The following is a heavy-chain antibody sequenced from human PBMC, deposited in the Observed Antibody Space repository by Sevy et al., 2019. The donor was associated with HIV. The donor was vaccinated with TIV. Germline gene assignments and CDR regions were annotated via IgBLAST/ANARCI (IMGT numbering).Heavy chain of an antibody. J-gene: IGHJ3*02. CDR2: IKSKIDGGTT. Sequence: GGSLRLSCAASGFTFSNAWMSWVRQAPGRGLEWVGRIKSKIDGGTTDYAAPVRGRFNISRDDSKNMLYLQMNSLKTEDTAVYYCTTDWFCSSTSCYNDAFDIWGQGTMVTVSS. D-gene: IGHD2-2*01. V-gene: IGHV3-15*01. CDR3: TTDWFCSSTSCYNDAFDI. CDR1: GFTFSNAW.